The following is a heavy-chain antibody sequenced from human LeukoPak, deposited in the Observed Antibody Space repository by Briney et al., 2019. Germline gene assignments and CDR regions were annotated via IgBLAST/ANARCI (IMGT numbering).Heavy chain of an antibody. J-gene: IGHJ4*02. CDR3: ASSSSGWIDSDY. CDR2: IIPIFGTA. CDR1: GGTFSSYA. Sequence: ASVKVSCKASGGTFSSYAISWVRQAPGQGLEWMGGIIPIFGTANYAQKFQGGVTITADESTSTAYMEPSSLRSEDTAVYYCASSSSGWIDSDYWGQGTLVTVSS. V-gene: IGHV1-69*13. D-gene: IGHD6-19*01.